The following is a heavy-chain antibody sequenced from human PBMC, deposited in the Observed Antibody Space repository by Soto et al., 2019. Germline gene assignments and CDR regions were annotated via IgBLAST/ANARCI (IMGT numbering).Heavy chain of an antibody. J-gene: IGHJ4*02. CDR2: ISGSGGST. CDR3: AKDPVSDYGGNSY. CDR1: GFTFSSYA. V-gene: IGHV3-23*01. Sequence: PGGSLRLSCAASGFTFSSYAMSWVRQAPGKGLEWVSAISGSGGSTYCADSVKGRFTISRDNSKNTLYLQMNSLRAEDTAVYYCAKDPVSDYGGNSYWGQGTLVTVSS. D-gene: IGHD4-17*01.